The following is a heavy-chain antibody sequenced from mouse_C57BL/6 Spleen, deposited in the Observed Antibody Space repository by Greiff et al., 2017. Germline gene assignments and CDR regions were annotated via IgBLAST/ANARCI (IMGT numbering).Heavy chain of an antibody. J-gene: IGHJ2*01. Sequence: EVQVVESGEGLVKPGGSLKLSCAASGFTFSSYAMSWVRQTPEKRLEWVAYISSGGDYIYYADTVKGRFTISRDNARNTLYLQMSSLKSEDTAMYYCTRVHYDYDYYFDYWGQGTTLTVSS. D-gene: IGHD2-4*01. CDR3: TRVHYDYDYYFDY. V-gene: IGHV5-9-1*02. CDR2: ISSGGDYI. CDR1: GFTFSSYA.